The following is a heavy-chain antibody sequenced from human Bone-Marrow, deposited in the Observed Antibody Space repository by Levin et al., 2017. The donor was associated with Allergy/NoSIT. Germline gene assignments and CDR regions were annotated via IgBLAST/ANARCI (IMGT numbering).Heavy chain of an antibody. CDR1: GFTFSSYA. D-gene: IGHD2-2*01. Sequence: GGSLRLSCAASGFTFSSYAMHWVRQAPGKGLEWVAVVSYDGNAEYYADSVKGRFSVSRDNSKNALFLQLNSLRPEDTAVYFCAREGPCISTSCYPNNWFDSWGQGTLVTVSS. CDR3: AREGPCISTSCYPNNWFDS. V-gene: IGHV3-30*03. CDR2: VSYDGNAE. J-gene: IGHJ5*01.